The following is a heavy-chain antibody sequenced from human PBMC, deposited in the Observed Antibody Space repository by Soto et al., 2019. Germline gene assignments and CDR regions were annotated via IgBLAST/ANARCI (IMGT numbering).Heavy chain of an antibody. CDR1: GYSFTNYW. V-gene: IGHV5-10-1*01. Sequence: PGESLKISCKTSGYSFTNYWITWVRQMPGKGLEWMGRIDPSDSYTNYSPSFQGHVTISVDESISAAYLQWSSLKASDTAMYYCAKLDFGGVILASWGQGTLVTVSS. CDR3: AKLDFGGVILAS. D-gene: IGHD3-16*02. J-gene: IGHJ5*02. CDR2: IDPSDSYT.